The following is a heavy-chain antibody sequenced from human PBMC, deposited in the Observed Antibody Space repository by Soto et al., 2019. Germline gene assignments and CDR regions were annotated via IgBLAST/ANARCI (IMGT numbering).Heavy chain of an antibody. CDR3: ARVSGYDSYPFDY. CDR1: GFAFISYW. CDR2: IKQDGSEK. Sequence: GGSLRLSCAASGFAFISYWMILVGHSPGKGLEWVANIKQDGSEKYYVDSVKGRFTISRDNAKNSLYLQMNSLRAEDTAVYYCARVSGYDSYPFDYWGQGTLVTVSS. V-gene: IGHV3-7*03. J-gene: IGHJ4*02. D-gene: IGHD5-12*01.